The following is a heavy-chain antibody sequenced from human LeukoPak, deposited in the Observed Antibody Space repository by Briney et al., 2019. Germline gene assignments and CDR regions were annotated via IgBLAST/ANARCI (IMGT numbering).Heavy chain of an antibody. Sequence: PSETLSLTCTVSGGSISSSSYYWGWIRQPPGKGLEWIGSIYYSGSTYYNPSLKSRVTISVDTSKNQFSLKLSSVTAADTAVYYCARESKGGLITMVREVKTSWGQGTLVTVSS. CDR3: ARESKGGLITMVREVKTS. J-gene: IGHJ4*02. CDR1: GGSISSSSYY. D-gene: IGHD3-10*01. V-gene: IGHV4-39*07. CDR2: IYYSGST.